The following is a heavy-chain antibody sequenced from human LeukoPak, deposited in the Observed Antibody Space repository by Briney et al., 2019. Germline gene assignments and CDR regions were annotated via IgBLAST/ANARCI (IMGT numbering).Heavy chain of an antibody. CDR3: VRDRNYYGLDY. Sequence: PGGSLRLSCAASGFNFSEYYMSWIRQAPGKGLEWISYISISSGTIYYADSVKGRFTISRDNAKNSLYLQMNSLRADDTAVYYCVRDRNYYGLDYWGQGSLVTVSS. CDR2: ISISSGTI. V-gene: IGHV3-11*01. CDR1: GFNFSEYY. D-gene: IGHD3-10*01. J-gene: IGHJ4*02.